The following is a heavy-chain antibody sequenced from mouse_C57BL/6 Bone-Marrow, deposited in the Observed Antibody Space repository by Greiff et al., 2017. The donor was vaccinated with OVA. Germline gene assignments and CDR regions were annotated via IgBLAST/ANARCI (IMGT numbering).Heavy chain of an antibody. Sequence: EVKLVESGGGLVQPGGSLKLSCAASGFTFSDYYMYWVRQTPEKRLEWVAYISNGGGSTYYPDTVKGRFTISRDNAKNTLYLQMSRLKSEDTAMYYCARHNYGSSGDFDYWGQGTTLTVSS. D-gene: IGHD1-1*01. J-gene: IGHJ2*01. CDR2: ISNGGGST. CDR1: GFTFSDYY. CDR3: ARHNYGSSGDFDY. V-gene: IGHV5-12*01.